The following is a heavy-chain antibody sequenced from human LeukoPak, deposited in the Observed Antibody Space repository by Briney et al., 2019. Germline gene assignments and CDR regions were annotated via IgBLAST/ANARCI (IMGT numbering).Heavy chain of an antibody. CDR2: INPSGGST. CDR1: GYTFTSYY. D-gene: IGHD3-22*01. CDR3: ARDGQSRTMIVVVHGMDV. Sequence: ASVKVSCKASGYTFTSYYMHWVRQAPGQGLEWMGIINPSGGSTSYAQKFQGRVTMTRDTSTSTVYMELSSLRSEDTAVYYCARDGQSRTMIVVVHGMDVWGQGTTVTVSS. J-gene: IGHJ6*02. V-gene: IGHV1-46*01.